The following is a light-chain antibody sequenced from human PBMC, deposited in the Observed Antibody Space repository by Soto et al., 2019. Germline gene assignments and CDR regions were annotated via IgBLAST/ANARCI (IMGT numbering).Light chain of an antibody. J-gene: IGLJ2*01. CDR1: RSDIGSNY. V-gene: IGLV1-47*01. Sequence: QSVLTQPPSASGTPGQRVTISCSGSRSDIGSNYVYWYQHLPGMAPKLLIYSNDQRPSGVPDRISGSKSGTSASLAIIGLRSEDEAEYYCASWDDSLSVPIFGGGTKLTVL. CDR2: SND. CDR3: ASWDDSLSVPI.